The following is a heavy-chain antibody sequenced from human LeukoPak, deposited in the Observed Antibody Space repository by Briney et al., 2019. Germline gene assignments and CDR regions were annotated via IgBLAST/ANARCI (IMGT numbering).Heavy chain of an antibody. Sequence: SETLSLTCAVYGGSFSGYYWSWIRQPPGKGLEWIGEINHSGSTNYNPSLKSRVTISVDTSKNQFSLKLSSVTAADTAVYYCARGGIRKVVVAATRGIYYYYYGMDVWGQGTTVTVSS. V-gene: IGHV4-34*01. D-gene: IGHD2-15*01. CDR2: INHSGST. J-gene: IGHJ6*02. CDR3: ARGGIRKVVVAATRGIYYYYYGMDV. CDR1: GGSFSGYY.